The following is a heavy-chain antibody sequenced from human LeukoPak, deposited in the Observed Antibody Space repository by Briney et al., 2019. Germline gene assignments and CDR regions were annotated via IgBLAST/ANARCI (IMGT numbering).Heavy chain of an antibody. Sequence: PGGSLRLSCTASGFTFDVYGTSWFRQAPGKGLEWVGLIRGIAYGGTTQYAASVRGRFTISRDDSKSIAFLEMNSLRVEDTAVYYCARGLFLSGYLDAFDIWGQGTVVTVSS. CDR3: ARGLFLSGYLDAFDI. D-gene: IGHD3-22*01. CDR1: GFTFDVYG. J-gene: IGHJ3*02. V-gene: IGHV3-49*03. CDR2: IRGIAYGGTT.